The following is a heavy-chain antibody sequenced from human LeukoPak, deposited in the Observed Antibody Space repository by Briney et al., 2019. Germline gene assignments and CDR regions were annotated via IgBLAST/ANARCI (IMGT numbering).Heavy chain of an antibody. CDR3: ARDLWAAGYSYGYAS. D-gene: IGHD5-18*01. J-gene: IGHJ5*02. CDR1: GFTFSSYS. V-gene: IGHV3-21*01. Sequence: GGSLRLSCAASGFTFSSYSMNWVRQDPGKGLEWVSSISSSSSYIYYADSVKGRFTISRDNAKNSLYLQMNSLRAEDTAVYYCARDLWAAGYSYGYASWGQGTLVTVSS. CDR2: ISSSSSYI.